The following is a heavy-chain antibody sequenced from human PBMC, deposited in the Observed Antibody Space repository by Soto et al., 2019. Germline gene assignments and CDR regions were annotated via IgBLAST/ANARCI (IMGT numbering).Heavy chain of an antibody. J-gene: IGHJ5*01. CDR2: MNPNSGNT. D-gene: IGHD6-6*01. V-gene: IGHV1-8*01. Sequence: QVQLVQAGAEVKKPGAAVKVSCKASGYTFTSYDINWVRQATGQGLEWMGWMNPNSGNTGYAQKFQDRVTMTRNISISTAYMELSRLRSEATAVYYCPRGGSRAARPGPKRLAPWGQGTLVTVSS. CDR1: GYTFTSYD. CDR3: PRGGSRAARPGPKRLAP.